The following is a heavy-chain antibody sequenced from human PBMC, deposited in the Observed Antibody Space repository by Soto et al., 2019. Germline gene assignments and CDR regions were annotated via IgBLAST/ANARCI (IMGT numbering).Heavy chain of an antibody. Sequence: SETLSLTCTVSGGSISSGVYYWSWIRQHPGEGLEWIGYIYYSGSTYYNPSLKSRVTISVDTSKNQLSLELSSVTAEDTAVYYCARGGMVWNLAYWGQGTLVTVSS. V-gene: IGHV4-31*03. CDR3: ARGGMVWNLAY. CDR2: IYYSGST. J-gene: IGHJ4*02. CDR1: GGSISSGVYY. D-gene: IGHD1-1*01.